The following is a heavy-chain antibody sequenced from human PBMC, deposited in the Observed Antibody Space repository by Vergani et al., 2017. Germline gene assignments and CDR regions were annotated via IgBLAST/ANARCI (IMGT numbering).Heavy chain of an antibody. J-gene: IGHJ6*02. D-gene: IGHD5-12*01. CDR3: AKAIPRNSGYDYLYYYHAMDV. V-gene: IGHV3-23*04. CDR2: ISGSGVST. Sequence: EVQLVESGGDLVQPGGSLRLSCAASGFTFNHFAMNWVRQAPGKGLEWVSGISGSGVSTYYAGSVKGRFTISRDSSKNTLYLQMNSLSAGDTAVYYCAKAIPRNSGYDYLYYYHAMDVWGQGTTVTVSS. CDR1: GFTFNHFA.